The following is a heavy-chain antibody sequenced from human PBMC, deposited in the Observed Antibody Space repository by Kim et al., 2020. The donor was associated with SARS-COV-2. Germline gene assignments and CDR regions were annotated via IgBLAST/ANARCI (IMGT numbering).Heavy chain of an antibody. D-gene: IGHD3-10*01. J-gene: IGHJ5*01. CDR1: GFSLSDFA. CDR3: ARDFAPRGNGWFDS. CDR2: IFAGGST. Sequence: GGSLRLSCEASGFSLSDFAMSWVRQAPGKGLEWVSAIFAGGSTFHIDSAKGRFTVSKDNSKNTVWLQMNNLRVEDAAKYYCARDFAPRGNGWFDSWGQGTLVSVSS. V-gene: IGHV3-23*02.